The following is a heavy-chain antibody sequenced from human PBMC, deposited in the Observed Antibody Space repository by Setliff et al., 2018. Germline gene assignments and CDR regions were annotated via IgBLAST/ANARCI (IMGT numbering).Heavy chain of an antibody. CDR2: IYPGDSDT. V-gene: IGHV5-51*01. D-gene: IGHD4-17*01. CDR3: VRSTVTQDFDY. J-gene: IGHJ4*02. CDR1: GYTFMTYW. Sequence: GESLTISCKGSGYTFMTYWIGWVRQMPGKGLEWMGIIYPGDSDTTYSPSFQGQVTISADKSISTAYLQWSTLKASDTAMYYCVRSTVTQDFDYWGQGTLVTVSS.